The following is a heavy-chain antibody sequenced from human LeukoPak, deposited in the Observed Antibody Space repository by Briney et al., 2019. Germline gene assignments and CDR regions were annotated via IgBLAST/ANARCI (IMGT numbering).Heavy chain of an antibody. Sequence: ASVRVSCKTSGYTFTDYDITWVRQAPGQGLEWMGRVSPYNGNTYYSQRFQDRVIITKDTSTGTAYMDLRDLRTDDTAMYYCARNGRVRRVVKDLFEYWGQGTLVAVSS. D-gene: IGHD3-10*01. J-gene: IGHJ4*02. CDR2: VSPYNGNT. CDR1: GYTFTDYD. V-gene: IGHV1-18*01. CDR3: ARNGRVRRVVKDLFEY.